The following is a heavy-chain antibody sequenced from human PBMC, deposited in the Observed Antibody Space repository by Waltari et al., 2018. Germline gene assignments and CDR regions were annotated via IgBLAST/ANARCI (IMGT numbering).Heavy chain of an antibody. CDR2: MNPNSGNT. J-gene: IGHJ6*03. D-gene: IGHD3-3*01. CDR1: GYTFTSYD. V-gene: IGHV1-8*01. Sequence: QVQLVQSGAEVKKPGASVKVSCKASGYTFTSYDINWVRQATGQGLEWMGWMNPNSGNTGYAQKFQGRVTMTSNTSISTAYMELSSLRSEDTAVYYCARGGHDFWSGYSDYYYYMYVWGKGTTVTVSS. CDR3: ARGGHDFWSGYSDYYYYMYV.